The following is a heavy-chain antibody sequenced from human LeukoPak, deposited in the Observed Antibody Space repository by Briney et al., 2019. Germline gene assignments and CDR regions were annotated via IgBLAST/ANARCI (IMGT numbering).Heavy chain of an antibody. CDR3: ARAYSSSWYLNWFDP. V-gene: IGHV4-38-2*02. D-gene: IGHD6-13*01. Sequence: ETSETLSLTCTVSGYSISSGYFWGWIRQPPGKGLEWIGTIYNSGSTYYNASLESRVTISVDTSKNQFSLKLSSVTAADTAVYYCARAYSSSWYLNWFDPWGQGTLVTVSS. CDR2: IYNSGST. J-gene: IGHJ5*02. CDR1: GYSISSGYF.